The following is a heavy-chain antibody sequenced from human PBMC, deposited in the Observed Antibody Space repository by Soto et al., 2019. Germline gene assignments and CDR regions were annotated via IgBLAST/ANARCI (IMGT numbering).Heavy chain of an antibody. CDR3: ARVERGTATTVVDAFDI. Sequence: QVQLQQWGAGLLKPSETLSLTCAVYGGSVSSRSNYYWSWIRQPPGKGLEWIGEMSHSGGTHFNPSLKSRVTISVDTSKNQFSLKTSSVTAADTALYYCARVERGTATTVVDAFDIWGPGTMVTVSS. CDR2: MSHSGGT. D-gene: IGHD1-1*01. CDR1: GGSVSSRSNYY. V-gene: IGHV4-34*01. J-gene: IGHJ3*02.